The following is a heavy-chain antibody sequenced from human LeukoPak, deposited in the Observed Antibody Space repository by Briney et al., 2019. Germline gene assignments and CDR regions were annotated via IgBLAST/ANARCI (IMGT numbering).Heavy chain of an antibody. CDR1: GGSISSSSYY. V-gene: IGHV4-39*07. J-gene: IGHJ4*02. D-gene: IGHD6-19*01. CDR2: IYYSGST. Sequence: PSETLSLTCTVSGGSISSSSYYWGWIRQPPGKGLEWIGSIYYSGSTYYNPSLKSRVTISVDTSKNQFSLKLSSVTAADTAVYYCVEGAYSSGWYVGGLVNWGQGTLVTVSS. CDR3: VEGAYSSGWYVGGLVN.